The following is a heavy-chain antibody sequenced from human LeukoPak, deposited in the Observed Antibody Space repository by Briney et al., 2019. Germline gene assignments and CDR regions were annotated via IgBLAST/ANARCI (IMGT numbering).Heavy chain of an antibody. Sequence: PSETLSLTCSVSGGSIGSYYWSWIRQPPGKGLEWIGHLSNSGSTNYNPSLKSRVTISVDTSKNQFSLQLNSVTPEDTAVYYCARTGNYYFDYWGQGTLVTVSS. V-gene: IGHV4-59*12. CDR3: ARTGNYYFDY. J-gene: IGHJ4*02. D-gene: IGHD4-23*01. CDR2: LSNSGST. CDR1: GGSIGSYY.